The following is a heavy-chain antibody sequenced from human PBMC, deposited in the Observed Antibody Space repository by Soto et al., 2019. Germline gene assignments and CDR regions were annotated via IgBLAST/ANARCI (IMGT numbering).Heavy chain of an antibody. Sequence: SVKVSCKASGGTFSSYAISWVRQAPGQGLEWMGGIIPIFGTANYAQKFQGRVTITADESTSTAYMELSSLRSEDTAVYYCARVQEKFGYIGYDLGYYFYVMDVWGKGTTVTVSS. CDR3: ARVQEKFGYIGYDLGYYFYVMDV. CDR2: IIPIFGTA. D-gene: IGHD5-12*01. CDR1: GGTFSSYA. J-gene: IGHJ6*04. V-gene: IGHV1-69*13.